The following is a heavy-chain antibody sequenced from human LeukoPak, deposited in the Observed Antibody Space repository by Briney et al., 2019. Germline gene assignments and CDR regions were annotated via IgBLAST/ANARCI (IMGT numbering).Heavy chain of an antibody. CDR3: AKVWYYYDSSGPHEGAFDI. D-gene: IGHD3-22*01. CDR2: ISYGGSNK. V-gene: IGHV3-30*18. J-gene: IGHJ3*02. Sequence: GGALRHSCVPSGFTFSSYGIQWGCQAPGKGLEWVAVISYGGSNKYYADSVKGRFTISRDNSKNTLYLQMNSLRAEDTAVYYCAKVWYYYDSSGPHEGAFDIWGQGTMVTVSS. CDR1: GFTFSSYG.